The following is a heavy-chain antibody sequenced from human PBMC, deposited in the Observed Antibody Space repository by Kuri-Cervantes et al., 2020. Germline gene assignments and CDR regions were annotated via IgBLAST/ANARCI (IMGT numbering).Heavy chain of an antibody. CDR2: ISGNGGGT. D-gene: IGHD4-17*01. J-gene: IGHJ3*02. V-gene: IGHV3-23*01. CDR1: GFTFSSYA. Sequence: GESLKISCAASGFTFSSYAMSWVRQGPGKGLEWVSGISGNGGGTYYADSVKGRFTISRDNSKNTLYLQMNNLRAEDTVVYYCAKVSTMTTVLDAFDIWGQGTMVTVSS. CDR3: AKVSTMTTVLDAFDI.